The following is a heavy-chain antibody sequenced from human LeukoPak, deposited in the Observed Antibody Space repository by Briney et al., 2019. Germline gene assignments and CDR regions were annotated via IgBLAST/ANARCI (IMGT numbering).Heavy chain of an antibody. Sequence: GASVKVSCKASGYTFTSYGISWVRQAPGQGLEWMGWISAYNGNTNYAQKLQGRVTVTTDTSTSTAYMELRSLRSDDTAVYYCARDMRITMIVVVTPFDYWGQGTLVTVSS. D-gene: IGHD3-22*01. CDR1: GYTFTSYG. CDR3: ARDMRITMIVVVTPFDY. J-gene: IGHJ4*02. CDR2: ISAYNGNT. V-gene: IGHV1-18*01.